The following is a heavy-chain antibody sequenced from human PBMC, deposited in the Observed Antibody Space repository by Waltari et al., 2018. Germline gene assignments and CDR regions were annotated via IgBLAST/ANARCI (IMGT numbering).Heavy chain of an antibody. V-gene: IGHV4-39*01. CDR2: VFHSGTT. Sequence: KESGPRLVKPSETLSLNCTGPGVPGSPPRLYWTWIRQSPGKGPAWIASVFHSGTTYYNPSLRGRVSMSVDSARGQFSLKLYPVTAADTAVYFCASHERVVPVFIESWGQGILVTVSS. CDR3: ASHERVVPVFIES. CDR1: GVPGSPPRLY. D-gene: IGHD3-22*01. J-gene: IGHJ1*01.